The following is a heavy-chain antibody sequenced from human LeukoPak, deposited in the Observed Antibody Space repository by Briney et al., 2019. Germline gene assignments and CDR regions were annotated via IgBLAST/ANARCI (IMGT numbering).Heavy chain of an antibody. Sequence: ASVRVSFTASGYTFTSYAMHWVRQAPGQRREWMGWINAGNGNTKYSQKFQGRVTITRDTSASTAYMELSSLRSEDTAVYYCARDRHNDILTGYLDYWGQGTLVTVSS. CDR2: INAGNGNT. D-gene: IGHD3-9*01. CDR3: ARDRHNDILTGYLDY. J-gene: IGHJ4*02. CDR1: GYTFTSYA. V-gene: IGHV1-3*01.